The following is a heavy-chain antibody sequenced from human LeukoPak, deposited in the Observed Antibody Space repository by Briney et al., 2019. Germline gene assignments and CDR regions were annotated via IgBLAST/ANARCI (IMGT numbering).Heavy chain of an antibody. CDR1: GGSITGYY. D-gene: IGHD2-15*01. CDR2: IHYSGST. Sequence: SETLSLTCTVSGGSITGYYWSWVRQPPGKGLEWIAFIHYSGSTNYNPSLKSPVTISLDTSKNQFSLKVSSVTAADTAMYYCARHRSSGGSRYSFDCWGQGTLVTVSS. V-gene: IGHV4-59*08. J-gene: IGHJ4*02. CDR3: ARHRSSGGSRYSFDC.